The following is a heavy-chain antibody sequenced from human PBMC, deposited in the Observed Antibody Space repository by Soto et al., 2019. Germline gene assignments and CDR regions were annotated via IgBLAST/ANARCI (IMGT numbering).Heavy chain of an antibody. Sequence: GGSLRLSCSASDFTFSSFGMNWVRQAPGKGLEWVSYISHSATTIQYADSVKGRFTISXXXXXXTXYXQKXXLRVEDTAVYYCASDLSGRADVWGQGTTVTVSS. J-gene: IGHJ6*02. CDR3: ASDLSGRADV. CDR2: ISHSATTI. V-gene: IGHV3-48*03. CDR1: DFTFSSFG. D-gene: IGHD3-10*01.